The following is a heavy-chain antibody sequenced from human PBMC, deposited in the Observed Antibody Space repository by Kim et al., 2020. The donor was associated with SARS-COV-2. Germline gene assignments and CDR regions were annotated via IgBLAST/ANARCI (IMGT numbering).Heavy chain of an antibody. J-gene: IGHJ6*02. CDR2: A. V-gene: IGHV4-39*01. D-gene: IGHD1-1*01. CDR3: ARLIRLVGLDV. Sequence: ADSKPSPEMRDTISVDTSENQFSLKLSSVTAADMAVYYCARLIRLVGLDVWGQGTTVTVSS.